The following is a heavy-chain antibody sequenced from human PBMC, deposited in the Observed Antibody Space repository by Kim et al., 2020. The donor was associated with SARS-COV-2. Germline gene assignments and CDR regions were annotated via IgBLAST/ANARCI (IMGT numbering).Heavy chain of an antibody. D-gene: IGHD3-22*01. J-gene: IGHJ4*02. Sequence: YADSVKGRFTISRDNSKNTLYLQMNSLRAEDTAVYYCAKLIDSSGYYSDYWGQGTLVTVSS. CDR3: AKLIDSSGYYSDY. V-gene: IGHV3-23*01.